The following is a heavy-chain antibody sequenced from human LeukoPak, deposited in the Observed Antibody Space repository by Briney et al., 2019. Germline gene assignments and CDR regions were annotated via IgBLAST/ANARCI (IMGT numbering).Heavy chain of an antibody. V-gene: IGHV4-34*01. Sequence: SETLSLTCAVYGGSFSGYYWSWIRQPPGKGLEWLGETNHSGSTNYNPSLKSRVTISVDTSKNQLSLKLSSVTAADTAVYCCARHTRYDSSGYFDYWGQGTLVTVSS. CDR2: TNHSGST. D-gene: IGHD3-22*01. J-gene: IGHJ4*02. CDR1: GGSFSGYY. CDR3: ARHTRYDSSGYFDY.